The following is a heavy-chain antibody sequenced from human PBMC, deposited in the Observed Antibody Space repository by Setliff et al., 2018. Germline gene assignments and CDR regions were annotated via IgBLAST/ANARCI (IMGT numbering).Heavy chain of an antibody. D-gene: IGHD3-3*01. CDR2: INHSGST. J-gene: IGHJ4*02. CDR1: GGSFSAYY. V-gene: IGHV4-34*01. CDR3: AREPWYYNFWSGYTRDYFDY. Sequence: PSETLSLTCAVYGGSFSAYYWIWIRQPPGKGLEWFGEINHSGSTNYNPSLTSRVTISVDTSKNQFSLKLSSVTAADTAVYYCAREPWYYNFWSGYTRDYFDYWGQGTLVTVSS.